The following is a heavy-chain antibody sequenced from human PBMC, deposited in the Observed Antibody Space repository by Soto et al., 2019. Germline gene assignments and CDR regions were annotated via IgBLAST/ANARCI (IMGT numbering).Heavy chain of an antibody. V-gene: IGHV3-7*05. J-gene: IGHJ3*02. CDR3: ARDVSPGSSSLYLDAFDI. D-gene: IGHD6-13*01. Sequence: EVQLVESGGDLVQPGGSLRLSCAASGFSFGSSWMTWVRQAPGKGLEWVANIKKDGSKINYLDSVRGRFTVSRDNAKNSRYLEMNSLIAEDTALYYGARDVSPGSSSLYLDAFDIWGQGTMVTVSS. CDR2: IKKDGSKI. CDR1: GFSFGSSW.